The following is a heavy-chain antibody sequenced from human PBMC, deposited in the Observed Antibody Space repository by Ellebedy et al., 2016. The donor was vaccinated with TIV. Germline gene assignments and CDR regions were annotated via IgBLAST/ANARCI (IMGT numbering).Heavy chain of an antibody. CDR3: ATDKVCFTFDI. CDR1: GFTFSASW. Sequence: GESLKISCAASGFTFSASWMTWVRQAPGQGLEWVANINQDGITTNYVDSVKGRFTISRDNSKNSLYLQLNSLRVDDTAMYYCATDKVCFTFDIWGRGTMVTVSS. CDR2: INQDGITT. J-gene: IGHJ3*02. V-gene: IGHV3-7*01.